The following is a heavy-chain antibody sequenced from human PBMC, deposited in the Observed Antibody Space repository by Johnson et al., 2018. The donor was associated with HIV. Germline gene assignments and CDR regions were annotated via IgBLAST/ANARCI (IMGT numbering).Heavy chain of an antibody. CDR3: VTLVVAPPFDI. D-gene: IGHD2-15*01. J-gene: IGHJ3*02. Sequence: MQLVESGGGLVQPGGSLRLSCAASGFTVSSNYMSWVRQAPGKGLEWVSVIYSGGSTYYADSVMGRFTISRDNSKNKLEHQMNSQRAEDTAVYYCVTLVVAPPFDIWGQGTMVTVSS. CDR1: GFTVSSNY. V-gene: IGHV3-66*01. CDR2: IYSGGST.